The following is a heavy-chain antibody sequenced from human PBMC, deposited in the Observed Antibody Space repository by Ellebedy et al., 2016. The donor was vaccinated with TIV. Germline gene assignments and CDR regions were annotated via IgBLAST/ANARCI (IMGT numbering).Heavy chain of an antibody. D-gene: IGHD6-13*01. CDR3: AALPYISTSSAY. CDR1: GYTFTSYY. V-gene: IGHV1-46*01. Sequence: ASVKVSCKASGYTFTSYYIHWVRQAPGQGLEWMGIINPSSGSTGYAQKFQGRVTMTRDTSTTTVYMDLSSLISEDTAVYYCAALPYISTSSAYWGQGTLVTVSS. CDR2: INPSSGST. J-gene: IGHJ4*02.